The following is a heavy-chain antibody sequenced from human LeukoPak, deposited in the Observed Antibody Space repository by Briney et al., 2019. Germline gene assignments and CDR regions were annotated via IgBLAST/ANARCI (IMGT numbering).Heavy chain of an antibody. CDR3: ARDRWSGYRSYYFDY. Sequence: SVKVSCKASGGTFSSYAISWVRQAPGQGLEWMGGIIPIFGTANYAQKFQGRVTITADESTSTAYMELSSLRSEDTAVYYCARDRWSGYRSYYFDYWGQGTLVTVSS. V-gene: IGHV1-69*13. CDR1: GGTFSSYA. CDR2: IIPIFGTA. D-gene: IGHD3-3*01. J-gene: IGHJ4*02.